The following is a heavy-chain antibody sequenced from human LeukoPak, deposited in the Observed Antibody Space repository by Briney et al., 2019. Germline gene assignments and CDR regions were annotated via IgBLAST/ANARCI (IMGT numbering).Heavy chain of an antibody. V-gene: IGHV3-11*04. CDR3: ARDPSTGRGGFFDL. Sequence: GGSLRLSCEASGFTFNDYYMSWIRQAPGKGLEWVSFITSSGTTKYYADSVRGRFTISRDNAKNSLYLQMNTLTAEDTAVYYCARDPSTGRGGFFDLWGRGALVTVSS. CDR1: GFTFNDYY. CDR2: ITSSGTTK. D-gene: IGHD4-17*01. J-gene: IGHJ2*01.